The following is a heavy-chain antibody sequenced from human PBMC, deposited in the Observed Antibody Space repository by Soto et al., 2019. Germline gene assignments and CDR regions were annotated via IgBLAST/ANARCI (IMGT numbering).Heavy chain of an antibody. CDR1: GFTFSSYG. CDR2: IWYDGSNK. Sequence: QVQLVESGGGVVQPGRSLRLSCAASGFTFSSYGMYWVRQAPGKGLEWVAVIWYDGSNKYYADSVKGRFTISRDNSKNTLYLQMNRLRAEDTAVYYCSRDRGGYSDHWGQGTLVTVSS. J-gene: IGHJ4*02. V-gene: IGHV3-33*01. D-gene: IGHD3-22*01. CDR3: SRDRGGYSDH.